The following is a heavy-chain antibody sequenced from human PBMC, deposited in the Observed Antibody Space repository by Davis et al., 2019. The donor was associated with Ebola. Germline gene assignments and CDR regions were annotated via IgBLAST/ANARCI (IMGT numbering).Heavy chain of an antibody. D-gene: IGHD3-10*01. CDR1: GFTFSSYS. J-gene: IGHJ6*02. CDR3: ARVLMVRGTHGMDV. Sequence: GESLKISCAASGFTFSSYSMNWVRQAPGQGLEWVSSISSSSNYIYYADSLKGRFTISRDNAKNSLYLQMNSLRAEDTAVYYCARVLMVRGTHGMDVWGQGTTVTVSS. CDR2: ISSSSNYI. V-gene: IGHV3-21*01.